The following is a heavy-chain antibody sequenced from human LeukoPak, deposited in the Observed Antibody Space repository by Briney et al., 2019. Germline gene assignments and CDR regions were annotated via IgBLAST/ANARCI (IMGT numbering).Heavy chain of an antibody. Sequence: SETLSLTCAVSSGSISSSHWWSWVRQPPGKGLEWIGEIYHSGTTNYNPSLKSRVIMSVDTSKNQFSLKLSSVTAADTAVYYCARDRYCSSTNCFHYFDYWGQGTLVTVSS. D-gene: IGHD2-2*01. CDR2: IYHSGTT. J-gene: IGHJ4*02. V-gene: IGHV4-4*02. CDR1: SGSISSSHW. CDR3: ARDRYCSSTNCFHYFDY.